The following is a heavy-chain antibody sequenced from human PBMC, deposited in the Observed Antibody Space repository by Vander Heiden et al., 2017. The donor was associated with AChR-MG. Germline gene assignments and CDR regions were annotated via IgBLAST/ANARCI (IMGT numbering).Heavy chain of an antibody. V-gene: IGHV3-13*01. CDR1: GFTFSSYD. Sequence: EVQLVESGGGLVQPGGSLRLSCAASGFTFSSYDMPWVRQATGKGLEWVSAIGTAGDTYYPGSVKGRFTISRENAKNSWYLQMNSLRAGETAVYYCARVGYCSGGSCDAFDIWGQGTMVTVSS. D-gene: IGHD2-15*01. J-gene: IGHJ3*02. CDR3: ARVGYCSGGSCDAFDI. CDR2: IGTAGDT.